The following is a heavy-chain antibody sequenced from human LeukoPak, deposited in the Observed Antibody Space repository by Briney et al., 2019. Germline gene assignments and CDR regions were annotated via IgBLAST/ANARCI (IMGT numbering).Heavy chain of an antibody. V-gene: IGHV3-74*01. CDR1: GFTFSKYW. Sequence: PGGSLRLSCAASGFTFSKYWMLWVRQAPGKGLESVSRINTDGTVTTYADSVKGRFSISRDDARNSLYLQMDSLRGDDTAVYYCARLRRNSDSSGYYYYYDYWGQGTLVTVSS. CDR2: INTDGTVT. D-gene: IGHD3-22*01. CDR3: ARLRRNSDSSGYYYYYDY. J-gene: IGHJ4*02.